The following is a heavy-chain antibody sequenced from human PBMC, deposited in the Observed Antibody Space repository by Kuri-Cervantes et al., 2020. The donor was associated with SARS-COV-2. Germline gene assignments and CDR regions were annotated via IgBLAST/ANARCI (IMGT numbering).Heavy chain of an antibody. CDR3: ARLGVAYCSSTSCPRSYYYGMDV. J-gene: IGHJ6*02. CDR2: IYHSGST. V-gene: IGHV4-30-2*01. D-gene: IGHD2-2*01. Sequence: SCAVSGGSISSGGYSWSWIRQPPGKGLEWIGYIYHSGSTYYNPSLKSRVTISVDTSKNQFSLKLSSVTAADTAVYYCARLGVAYCSSTSCPRSYYYGMDVWGQGTTVTVSS. CDR1: GGSISSGGYS.